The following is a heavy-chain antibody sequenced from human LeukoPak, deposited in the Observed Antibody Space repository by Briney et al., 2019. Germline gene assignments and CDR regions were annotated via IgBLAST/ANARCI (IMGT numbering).Heavy chain of an antibody. J-gene: IGHJ6*03. CDR3: ARTSGYGYYYYYMDV. CDR1: GYTFTSYY. Sequence: ASVKVSCKASGYTFTSYYMHWVRRAPGQGLEWMGIINPSGGSTSYAQKFQGRVTMTRDTSTSTVYMELSSLRSEDTAVYYCARTSGYGYYYYYMDVWGKGTTVTVSS. CDR2: INPSGGST. V-gene: IGHV1-46*01. D-gene: IGHD5-12*01.